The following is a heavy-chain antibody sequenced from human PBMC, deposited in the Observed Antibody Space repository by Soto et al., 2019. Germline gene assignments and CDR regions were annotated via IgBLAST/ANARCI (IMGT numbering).Heavy chain of an antibody. CDR1: GFTVSIYL. J-gene: IGHJ4*01. CDR3: AKDSHWAIISPTHGY. D-gene: IGHD2-2*01. Sequence: LRLGIASCGFTVSIYLMCVACQATRKGLEWVANIKQDGSEKYYVDSVKGRFTISRDNAKNSLYLQMNSLRAEDTAIYYCAKDSHWAIISPTHGYWGHGTLVTVSS. CDR2: IKQDGSEK. V-gene: IGHV3-7*03.